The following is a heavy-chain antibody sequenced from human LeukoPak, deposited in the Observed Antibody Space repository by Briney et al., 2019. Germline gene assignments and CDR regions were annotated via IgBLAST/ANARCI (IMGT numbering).Heavy chain of an antibody. V-gene: IGHV1-69*06. D-gene: IGHD3-22*01. J-gene: IGHJ4*02. CDR1: GGTFSSYA. Sequence: EASVKVSCKASGGTFSSYAISWVRQAPGQGLEWMGGIIPIFGTANYAQKFQGRVTITADKSTSTAYMELSSLRSEDTAVYYCARGDITMIVVDDWGQGTLVTVSS. CDR3: ARGDITMIVVDD. CDR2: IIPIFGTA.